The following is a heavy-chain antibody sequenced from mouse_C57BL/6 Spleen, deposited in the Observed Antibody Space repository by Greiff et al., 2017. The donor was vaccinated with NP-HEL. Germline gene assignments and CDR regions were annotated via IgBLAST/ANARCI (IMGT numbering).Heavy chain of an antibody. CDR2: ISSGSSTI. J-gene: IGHJ2*01. CDR3: AREGIYYGNYYFDY. D-gene: IGHD2-1*01. V-gene: IGHV5-17*01. CDR1: GFTFSDYG. Sequence: EVMLVESGGGLAKPGGSLKLSCAASGFTFSDYGMHWVRQAPEKGLEWVAYISSGSSTIYYADTVKGRFTISRDNAKNTLFLQMTSLRSEDTAMYYCAREGIYYGNYYFDYWGQGTTLTVSS.